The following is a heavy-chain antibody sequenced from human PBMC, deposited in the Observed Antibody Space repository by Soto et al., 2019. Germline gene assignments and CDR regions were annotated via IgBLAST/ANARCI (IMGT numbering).Heavy chain of an antibody. CDR2: ISSSSSTI. J-gene: IGHJ5*02. CDR3: ARGRYERYCSSTSCNWFDP. CDR1: GFTFSSYS. V-gene: IGHV3-48*02. Sequence: GGSLRLSCAASGFTFSSYSMNWVRQAPGKGLEWVSYISSSSSTIYYADSVKGRFTISRDNAKNSLYLQMNSLRDEDMAVYYCARGRYERYCSSTSCNWFDPWGQGTLVTVSS. D-gene: IGHD2-2*01.